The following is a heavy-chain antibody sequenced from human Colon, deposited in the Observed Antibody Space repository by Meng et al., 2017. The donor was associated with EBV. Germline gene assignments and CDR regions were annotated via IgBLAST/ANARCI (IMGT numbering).Heavy chain of an antibody. CDR1: GGSISTSDW. CDR3: ARVRVIPAAVGFDY. Sequence: QGRLQDSGPGLVAPSGPLSLTCVVSGGSISTSDWWSWVRQPPGKGLEWIGEIYRGGGTNYNPSFKSRVTISVDTSNNHFSLKLSYVTAADTAVYYCARVRVIPAAVGFDYWGQGTLVTVSS. D-gene: IGHD2-2*01. J-gene: IGHJ4*02. V-gene: IGHV4-4*02. CDR2: IYRGGGT.